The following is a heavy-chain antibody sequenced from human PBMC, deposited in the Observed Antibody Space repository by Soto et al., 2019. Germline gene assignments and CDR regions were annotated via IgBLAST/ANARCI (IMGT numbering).Heavy chain of an antibody. Sequence: PGETLKISCKGSGYSFTSYCIGCVRQMPGKGLEWMGIIYPGDSDTRYSPSFQGQVTISADKSISTAYLQWSSLKASDTAMYYCARLKLRFLEWLLVDYYYMDVWGKGTTVTVSS. V-gene: IGHV5-51*01. CDR1: GYSFTSYC. D-gene: IGHD3-3*01. CDR3: ARLKLRFLEWLLVDYYYMDV. J-gene: IGHJ6*03. CDR2: IYPGDSDT.